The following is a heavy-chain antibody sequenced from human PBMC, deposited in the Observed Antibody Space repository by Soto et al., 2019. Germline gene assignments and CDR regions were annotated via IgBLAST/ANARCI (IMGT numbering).Heavy chain of an antibody. CDR1: GVSISSFY. Sequence: PSEPLSLTWTVSGVSISSFYWIWLRQPQGKGLEWIGYIYYGGSTNYNPSLKSRVTISVDTSKNQFSLKLSSVTAADTAVYYCARGGGLGAFDIWGQGTMVTVSS. V-gene: IGHV4-59*01. CDR2: IYYGGST. J-gene: IGHJ3*02. CDR3: ARGGGLGAFDI. D-gene: IGHD3-16*01.